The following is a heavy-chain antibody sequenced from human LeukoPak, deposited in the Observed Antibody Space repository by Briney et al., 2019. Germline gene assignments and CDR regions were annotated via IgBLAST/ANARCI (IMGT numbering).Heavy chain of an antibody. CDR3: AGYCSSTSCLWFSDY. CDR2: ISSSSSTI. CDR1: EFTFSSYS. J-gene: IGHJ4*02. V-gene: IGHV3-48*01. D-gene: IGHD2-2*01. Sequence: GGSLRLSCAASEFTFSSYSMNWVRQAPGKGLEWVSYISSSSSTIYYADSVKGRFTISRDNAKNSLYLQMNSLRAEDTAVYYCAGYCSSTSCLWFSDYWGQGTLVTVSS.